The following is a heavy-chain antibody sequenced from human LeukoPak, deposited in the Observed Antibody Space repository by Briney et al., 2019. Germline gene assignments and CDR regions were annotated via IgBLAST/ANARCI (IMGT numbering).Heavy chain of an antibody. Sequence: GGSLRLSCEASGFTLSRYWMHWVRQAPGKGLVWVSRIKSDGKTNYADSVKGRFTISRDNAKNTVSLQMDSLRAEDTGVYYCARAPSEVGGYYPEYFRHWGQGTLVTVSS. J-gene: IGHJ1*01. V-gene: IGHV3-74*01. CDR2: IKSDGKT. CDR3: ARAPSEVGGYYPEYFRH. D-gene: IGHD3-22*01. CDR1: GFTLSRYW.